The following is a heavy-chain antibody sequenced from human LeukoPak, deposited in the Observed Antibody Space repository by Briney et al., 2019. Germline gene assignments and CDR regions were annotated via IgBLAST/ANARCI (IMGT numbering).Heavy chain of an antibody. CDR2: ISYDGTNK. CDR3: TKEKKYGDWGVAFDI. D-gene: IGHD7-27*01. J-gene: IGHJ3*02. V-gene: IGHV3-30*18. CDR1: GFTFRDYG. Sequence: PGRSLTLSCLASGFTFRDYGLHWVRPAPGKGLEWVAVISYDGTNKYYADSVNGRFTISRDNSKNTLYLQMKSLRAEDTAVYYCTKEKKYGDWGVAFDIWGQGTLVTVSS.